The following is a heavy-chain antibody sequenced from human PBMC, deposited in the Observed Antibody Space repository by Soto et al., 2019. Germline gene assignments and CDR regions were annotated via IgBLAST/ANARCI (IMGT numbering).Heavy chain of an antibody. CDR1: GLSITDSEMG. J-gene: IGHJ5*02. CDR3: ARRHLAVAVSPWFDP. D-gene: IGHD6-19*01. CDR2: IDSSGEK. Sequence: QVTLKESGPVLVNPTETLTLRCTVSGLSITDSEMGVSWIRQPPGQPLEWLAHIDSSGEKSYRTFLKSRLAISKDTSTSQIVLTMTNMDPADTATYYCARRHLAVAVSPWFDPWGQGVPVTVSS. V-gene: IGHV2-26*01.